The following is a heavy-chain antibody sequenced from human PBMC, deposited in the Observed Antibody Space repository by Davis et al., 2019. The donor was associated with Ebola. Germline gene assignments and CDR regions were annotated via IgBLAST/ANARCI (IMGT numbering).Heavy chain of an antibody. CDR3: ARLRRGYDFWSGYYDPDNWFDP. CDR2: IYPGDSDT. V-gene: IGHV5-51*01. CDR1: GYSFTSYW. D-gene: IGHD3-3*01. J-gene: IGHJ5*02. Sequence: KVSCKGSGYSFTSYWIGWVRQMPGKGLEWMGIIYPGDSDTRYSPSFQGQVTISADKSISTAYLQWSSLKASDTAMYYCARLRRGYDFWSGYYDPDNWFDPWGQGTLVTVSS.